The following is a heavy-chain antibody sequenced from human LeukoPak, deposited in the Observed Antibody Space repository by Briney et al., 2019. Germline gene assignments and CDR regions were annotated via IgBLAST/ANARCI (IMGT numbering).Heavy chain of an antibody. CDR3: ARGFRVYASSGYGLPDFDY. CDR1: GGSIRSDF. J-gene: IGHJ4*02. V-gene: IGHV4-59*08. CDR2: VYYSGST. D-gene: IGHD3-22*01. Sequence: SETLSLTCTVSGGSIRSDFWSWIRQPPGKGLEWIGYVYYSGSTNYSPSLNSRVTISIDTSKNQFSLNLSSVTAADTAVYYCARGFRVYASSGYGLPDFDYWGQGTLVTVSS.